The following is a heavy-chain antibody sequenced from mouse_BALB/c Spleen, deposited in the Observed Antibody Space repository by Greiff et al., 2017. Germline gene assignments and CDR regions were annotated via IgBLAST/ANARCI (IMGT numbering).Heavy chain of an antibody. CDR1: GYTFTSYW. J-gene: IGHJ2*01. Sequence: VQLQQSGAELAKPGASVKMSCKASGYTFTSYWMHWVKQRPGQGLEWIGYINPSTGYTEYNQKFKDKATLTADKSSSTAYMQLSSLTSEDSAVYYCARPITTVVPFDYWGQGTTLTVSS. CDR3: ARPITTVVPFDY. CDR2: INPSTGYT. D-gene: IGHD1-1*01. V-gene: IGHV1-7*01.